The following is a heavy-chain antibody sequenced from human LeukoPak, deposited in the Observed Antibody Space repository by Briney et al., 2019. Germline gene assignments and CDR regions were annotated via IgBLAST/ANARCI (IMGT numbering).Heavy chain of an antibody. CDR3: ARDSTFYSNYVDYYYGMDV. D-gene: IGHD4-11*01. V-gene: IGHV4-4*07. CDR2: IYTSGST. J-gene: IGHJ6*02. Sequence: PSETLSLTCAVYGGSFSGYYWSWIRQPAGKGLEWIGRIYTSGSTNYNPSLKSRVTMSVDTSKNQFSLKLSSVTAADTAVYYCARDSTFYSNYVDYYYGMDVWGQGTTVTVSS. CDR1: GGSFSGYY.